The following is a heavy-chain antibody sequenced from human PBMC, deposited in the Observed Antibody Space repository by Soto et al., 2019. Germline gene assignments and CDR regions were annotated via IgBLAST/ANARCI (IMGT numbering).Heavy chain of an antibody. Sequence: QVQLVESGGGVVQPGRSLKLSCAASGFTFSNYAIHWVRQAPGKGLEWVAVIASDGKDKRYADSVKGRFTISRDNSKNTVYLQMNSLRGEDTAVYYCAKDGAIAAADYVFAYWGQGSLVTVSS. D-gene: IGHD6-13*01. CDR2: IASDGKDK. V-gene: IGHV3-30*18. CDR3: AKDGAIAAADYVFAY. CDR1: GFTFSNYA. J-gene: IGHJ4*02.